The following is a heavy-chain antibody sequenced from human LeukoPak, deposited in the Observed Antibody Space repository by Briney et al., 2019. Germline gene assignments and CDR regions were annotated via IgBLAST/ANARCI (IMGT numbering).Heavy chain of an antibody. Sequence: GGSLRLSCAASGFTFSSYAMSWVRQAPGKGLEWVSAISGGGGSTYYADSVKGRFTISRDNSKNTLYLQMNSLRAEDTAVYYCAKVPRIVVVPAALYFDYWGQGTLVTVSS. CDR1: GFTFSSYA. J-gene: IGHJ4*02. CDR3: AKVPRIVVVPAALYFDY. V-gene: IGHV3-23*01. D-gene: IGHD2-2*01. CDR2: ISGGGGST.